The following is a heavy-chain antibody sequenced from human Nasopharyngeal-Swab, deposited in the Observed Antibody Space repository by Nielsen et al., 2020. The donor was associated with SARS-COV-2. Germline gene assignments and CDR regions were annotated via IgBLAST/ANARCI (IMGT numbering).Heavy chain of an antibody. D-gene: IGHD3-10*01. V-gene: IGHV3-23*01. Sequence: VRQAPGKGLEWVSAISGSGGSTYYADSVKGRFTISRDNSKNTLYLQMNSLRAEDTVVYYCAKLSPYYYGSGSSHDAFDIWGQGTMVTVSS. CDR2: ISGSGGST. CDR3: AKLSPYYYGSGSSHDAFDI. J-gene: IGHJ3*02.